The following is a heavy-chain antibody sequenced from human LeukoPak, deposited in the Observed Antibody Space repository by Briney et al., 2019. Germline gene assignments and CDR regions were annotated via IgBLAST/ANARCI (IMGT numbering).Heavy chain of an antibody. CDR2: ISGSGGST. CDR3: AKGRYSGSYYNWFDP. Sequence: GGSLRLSCAASGFTFSGYAMSWVRQAPGKGLEWVSAISGSGGSTYYADSVKGRFTISRDTSKNTLYLQMNSLRAEDTAVYYCAKGRYSGSYYNWFDPWGQGTLATVSS. V-gene: IGHV3-23*01. CDR1: GFTFSGYA. J-gene: IGHJ5*02. D-gene: IGHD1-26*01.